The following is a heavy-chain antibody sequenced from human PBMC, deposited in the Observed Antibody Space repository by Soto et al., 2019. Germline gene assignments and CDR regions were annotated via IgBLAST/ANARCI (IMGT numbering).Heavy chain of an antibody. CDR2: INHSGST. CDR3: ARGGGSSLDY. CDR1: GGSFSGYY. V-gene: IGHV4-34*01. J-gene: IGHJ4*02. D-gene: IGHD1-26*01. Sequence: QVQLQQWGAGLLKPSETLSLTCAVYGGSFSGYYWSWIRQPPGKGLEWIGEINHSGSTNYNPSLNSRITISVDTSKNQFSLKLSSVTAADTAVYYCARGGGSSLDYWGQGTLVTVSS.